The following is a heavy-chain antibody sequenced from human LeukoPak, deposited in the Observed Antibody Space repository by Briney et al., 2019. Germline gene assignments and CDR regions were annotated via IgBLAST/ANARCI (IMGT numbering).Heavy chain of an antibody. CDR2: NNHSGST. J-gene: IGHJ4*02. CDR3: ARGPIAAAGDY. CDR1: GGSISSYY. Sequence: SETLSLTCTVSGGSISSYYGSWTRIPPRKGLEWIGENNHSGSTNYNPTLKSTVTISGDTSKNQFSLKLSSVTAADTAVYYCARGPIAAAGDYWGQGTLVTVSS. V-gene: IGHV4-34*01. D-gene: IGHD6-13*01.